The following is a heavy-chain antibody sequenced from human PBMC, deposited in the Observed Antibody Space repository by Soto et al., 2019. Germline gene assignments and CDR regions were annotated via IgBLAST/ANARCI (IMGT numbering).Heavy chain of an antibody. V-gene: IGHV4-61*01. CDR2: IYYSGST. Sequence: PSETLSLTCTVSGGSVSSGSYYWSWIRQPPGKGLEWIGYIYYSGSTNYNPSLKSRVTISVDTSKNQFSLKLSSVTAADTAVYYCARGRRITIFRVVILSKSLSYNWFVPWGQGTLVTVSS. J-gene: IGHJ5*02. CDR3: ARGRRITIFRVVILSKSLSYNWFVP. CDR1: GGSVSSGSYY. D-gene: IGHD3-3*01.